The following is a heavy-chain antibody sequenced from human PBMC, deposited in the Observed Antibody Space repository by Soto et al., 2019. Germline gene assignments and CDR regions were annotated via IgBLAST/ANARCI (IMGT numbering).Heavy chain of an antibody. J-gene: IGHJ3*02. CDR3: ALIVATFNDVLDI. V-gene: IGHV1-69*13. CDR2: IIPIFGTA. D-gene: IGHD5-12*01. CDR1: GGTFSSYA. Sequence: SVKVSCKASGGTFSSYAISWVRQAPGQGLEWMGGIIPIFGTANYAQKFQGRVTITADESTSTAYMELSSLRSEDTAVYYCALIVATFNDVLDIWAKGQWSPSPQ.